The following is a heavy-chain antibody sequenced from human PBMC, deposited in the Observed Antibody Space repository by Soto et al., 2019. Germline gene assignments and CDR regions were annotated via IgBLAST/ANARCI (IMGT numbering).Heavy chain of an antibody. CDR1: GGTFSSYA. CDR3: ARGRYYGSGSRTDYYYYYGMDV. Sequence: QVQLVQSGAEVKKPGSSVKVSCKASGGTFSSYAISWVRQAPGQGLEWMGGIIPIFGTANYAQKFQGRVTITADESTSTAYMELSSLRSEDTAVYYCARGRYYGSGSRTDYYYYYGMDVWGRGTTVTVSS. J-gene: IGHJ6*02. D-gene: IGHD3-10*01. V-gene: IGHV1-69*12. CDR2: IIPIFGTA.